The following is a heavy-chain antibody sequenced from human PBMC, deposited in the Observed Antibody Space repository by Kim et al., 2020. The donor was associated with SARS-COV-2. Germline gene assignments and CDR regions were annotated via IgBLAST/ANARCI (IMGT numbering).Heavy chain of an antibody. CDR1: GGSFSGYY. J-gene: IGHJ4*02. V-gene: IGHV4-34*01. Sequence: SETLSLTCAVYGGSFSGYYWSWIRQPPGKGLEWIGEINHSGSTNYNPSLKSRVTISVDTSKNQFSLKLSSVTAADTAVYYCARGGLRYCSSTSCYIFDYWGQGTLVTVSS. D-gene: IGHD2-2*02. CDR2: INHSGST. CDR3: ARGGLRYCSSTSCYIFDY.